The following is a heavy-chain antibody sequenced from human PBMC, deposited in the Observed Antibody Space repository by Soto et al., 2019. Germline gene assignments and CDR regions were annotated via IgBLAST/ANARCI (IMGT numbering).Heavy chain of an antibody. D-gene: IGHD2-15*01. Sequence: EVQLLESGGGLVQPGGSLRLSCAASGFTFSSYAMSWVRQAPGKGLEWVSAISGSGGSTYYADSVKGRFTISAADSNXXLYLHMIGLRAEDTAVYYCAKDPLVPCYPAWAFDIWGQGTMVTVSS. V-gene: IGHV3-23*01. CDR1: GFTFSSYA. CDR2: ISGSGGST. J-gene: IGHJ3*02. CDR3: AKDPLVPCYPAWAFDI.